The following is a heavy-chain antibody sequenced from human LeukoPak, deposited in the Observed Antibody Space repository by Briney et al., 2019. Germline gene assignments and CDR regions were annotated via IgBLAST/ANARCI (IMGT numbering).Heavy chain of an antibody. CDR3: ARQRRGSYNDYSEGDY. Sequence: GESLKISCKVSGYIFTSDWIGWVRQVPGKGLEWMGIIHPGDSDTRYSPSFQGQVTISVDRSISTAYLQWSSLKASDTAMYYCARQRRGSYNDYSEGDYWGQGTLVTVSS. V-gene: IGHV5-51*01. CDR1: GYIFTSDW. CDR2: IHPGDSDT. D-gene: IGHD4-11*01. J-gene: IGHJ4*02.